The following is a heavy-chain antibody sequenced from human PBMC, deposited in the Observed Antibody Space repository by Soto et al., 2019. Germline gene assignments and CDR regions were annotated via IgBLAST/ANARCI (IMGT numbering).Heavy chain of an antibody. CDR2: IHYSGSA. CDR3: ARGATVAAYYFDY. CDR1: GGSISSGHYH. Sequence: SETLSLTCTVSGGSISSGHYHWGWICQPPGKGLEWIASIHYSGSAHYNPSLKSRVTISVDTSKSPFSLRLSSVTAADMALYYCARGATVAAYYFDYWGRGTLVTVSS. D-gene: IGHD4-17*01. V-gene: IGHV4-39*01. J-gene: IGHJ4*02.